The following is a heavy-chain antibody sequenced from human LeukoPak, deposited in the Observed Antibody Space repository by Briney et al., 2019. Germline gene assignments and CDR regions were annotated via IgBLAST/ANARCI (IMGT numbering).Heavy chain of an antibody. J-gene: IGHJ4*02. CDR1: GYTFTSYG. CDR2: ISTYNGNT. D-gene: IGHD6-19*01. CDR3: ARVTAVDVTHFDY. Sequence: GASVKVSCKASGYTFTSYGVTWVRQAPGQGLEWMGWISTYNGNTNYAQNLQDRVTMTTDTSTSTAYMELRSLTSDDTAVYYCARVTAVDVTHFDYWGQGTLVTVSS. V-gene: IGHV1-18*01.